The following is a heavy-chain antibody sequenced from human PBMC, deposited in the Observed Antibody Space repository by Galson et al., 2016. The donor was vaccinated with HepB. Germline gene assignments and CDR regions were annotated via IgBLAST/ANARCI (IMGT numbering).Heavy chain of an antibody. CDR2: VSDDGSKR. J-gene: IGHJ6*02. V-gene: IGHV3-30*04. CDR3: AKDIMRSYYSDHVMDV. CDR1: GSTFSSHA. Sequence: SLRLSCAGSGSTFSSHALHWVRQAPGKGLEWVAIVSDDGSKRDYADSVRGRFTISRDNSKNTLSLQMNSLRAEDTAVYFCAKDIMRSYYSDHVMDVWGQGTTVTVSS.